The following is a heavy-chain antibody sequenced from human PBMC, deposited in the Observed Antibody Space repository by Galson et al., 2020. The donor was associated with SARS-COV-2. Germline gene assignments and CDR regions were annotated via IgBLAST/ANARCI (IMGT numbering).Heavy chain of an antibody. J-gene: IGHJ4*01. D-gene: IGHD3-16*01. CDR1: EITFNTFW. CDR3: ATVRGQAPQDY. Sequence: GESLKISCVGSEITFNTFWMSWVRQAPGKGLEWVANIKQDGSDKYYADSVKGRFTISRDNARNSLFLQMNSLRVDDTAIYYCATVRGQAPQDYWGHGTLVTVSS. V-gene: IGHV3-7*03. CDR2: IKQDGSDK.